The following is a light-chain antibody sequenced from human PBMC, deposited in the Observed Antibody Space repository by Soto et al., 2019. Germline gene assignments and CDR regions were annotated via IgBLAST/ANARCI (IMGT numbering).Light chain of an antibody. CDR1: SGSIASNY. CDR3: QSYDSSNHVV. CDR2: DDN. V-gene: IGLV6-57*02. J-gene: IGLJ2*01. Sequence: NFMLTQPHSVSESPGKTVTISCTGSSGSIASNYVQRYQQRPGSAPTTVIYDDNQRPSGVPDRFSGSIDSSSNSASLTISGLKTEDEADYYCQSYDSSNHVVFGGGTKLTVL.